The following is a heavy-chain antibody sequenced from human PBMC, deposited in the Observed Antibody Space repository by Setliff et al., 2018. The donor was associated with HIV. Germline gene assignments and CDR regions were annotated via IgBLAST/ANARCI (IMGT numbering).Heavy chain of an antibody. Sequence: ASVKVSCKASGGTFSSYAISWVRQAPGQGLEWMGGIIPIFGTANYARKFQERVNITRDMSTSTSYMELTNLRSEDTAVYYCVARPGVDSSGHYDYYYMDVWGKGTTVTAP. CDR2: IIPIFGTA. V-gene: IGHV1-69*05. CDR3: VARPGVDSSGHYDYYYMDV. D-gene: IGHD3-22*01. CDR1: GGTFSSYA. J-gene: IGHJ6*03.